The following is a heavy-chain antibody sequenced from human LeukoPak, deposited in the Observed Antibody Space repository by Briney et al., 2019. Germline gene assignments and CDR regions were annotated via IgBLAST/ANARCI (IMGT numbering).Heavy chain of an antibody. Sequence: PSETLSLTCTVSGGSISSYYWSWIRQPPGKGLEWIGYIYYSGSTNYNPSLKSRVTISVDTSRNQFSLKLSSVTAADTAVYYCARASYYYGSGSWKGALDIWGQGTMVTVSS. J-gene: IGHJ3*02. CDR2: IYYSGST. CDR3: ARASYYYGSGSWKGALDI. CDR1: GGSISSYY. V-gene: IGHV4-59*01. D-gene: IGHD3-10*01.